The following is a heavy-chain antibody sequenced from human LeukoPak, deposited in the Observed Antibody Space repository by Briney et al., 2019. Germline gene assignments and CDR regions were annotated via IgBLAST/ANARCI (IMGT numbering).Heavy chain of an antibody. CDR2: INSDGSST. CDR1: GFTFSSYW. Sequence: GGSLRLSCAASGFTFSSYWMHWVRQASGKGLVWVSRINSDGSSTSYADSVKGRFTISRDNAKNTLYLQMNSLRAEDTAVYYCARAGASYYYDSSGYYYPNDAFGIWGQGTMVTVSS. J-gene: IGHJ3*02. V-gene: IGHV3-74*01. D-gene: IGHD3-22*01. CDR3: ARAGASYYYDSSGYYYPNDAFGI.